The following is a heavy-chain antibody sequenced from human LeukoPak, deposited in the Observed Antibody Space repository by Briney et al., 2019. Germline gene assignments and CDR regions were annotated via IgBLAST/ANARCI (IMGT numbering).Heavy chain of an antibody. Sequence: GGSQRLTCAASGFTFSSYVMSWVRQAPGKGLEWVSGISGSGTNTYYADSVKGRFTISRDNSKSTLYLQVDSLRVDDTAVYYCAIGPRQKRGLSTYWGQGTLVTVSS. CDR2: ISGSGTNT. CDR3: AIGPRQKRGLSTY. D-gene: IGHD3/OR15-3a*01. J-gene: IGHJ4*02. CDR1: GFTFSSYV. V-gene: IGHV3-23*01.